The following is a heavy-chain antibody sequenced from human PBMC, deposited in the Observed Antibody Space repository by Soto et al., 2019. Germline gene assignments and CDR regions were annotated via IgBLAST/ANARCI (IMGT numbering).Heavy chain of an antibody. D-gene: IGHD2-2*01. V-gene: IGHV4-39*01. Sequence: QLQLQESGPGLVKPSETLSLTCTVSGGSISSSSYYWGWIRQPPGKGLEWIGRIYYSGSTYYNPSLKSRVTISVDTSKNQFSLKLSSVTAAYTAVYYCARHPPGDCSSTSCYGNWFDPWGQGTLVTVSS. CDR3: ARHPPGDCSSTSCYGNWFDP. CDR1: GGSISSSSYY. CDR2: IYYSGST. J-gene: IGHJ5*02.